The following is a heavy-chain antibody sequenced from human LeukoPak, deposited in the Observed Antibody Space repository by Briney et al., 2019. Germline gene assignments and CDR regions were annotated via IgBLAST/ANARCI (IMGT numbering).Heavy chain of an antibody. CDR3: AARAYHYDSSGYPSWFDP. Sequence: SVKVSCKASGFTFTSSAMQWVRQARGQRFEWIGWIVVGSGNTNYAQKFQERVTITRDMSTSTAYMELSSLRSEDTAVYYCAARAYHYDSSGYPSWFDPWGQGTLVTVSS. V-gene: IGHV1-58*02. CDR1: GFTFTSSA. J-gene: IGHJ5*02. D-gene: IGHD3-22*01. CDR2: IVVGSGNT.